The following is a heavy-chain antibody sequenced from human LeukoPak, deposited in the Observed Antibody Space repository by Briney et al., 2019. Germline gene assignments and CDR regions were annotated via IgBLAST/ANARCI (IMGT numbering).Heavy chain of an antibody. CDR3: ATSGLPGQITLPHD. V-gene: IGHV3-33*01. J-gene: IGHJ1*01. Sequence: PGGSLRLSCAASGFTFSSYGMHWVRQAPGKGLEWVAVIWYDGSHKYYADSVKGRFTISRDNSKNTPYLQMNSLRAEDTAVYYCATSGLPGQITLPHDWGQGTLVTVSS. CDR1: GFTFSSYG. CDR2: IWYDGSHK. D-gene: IGHD3-10*01.